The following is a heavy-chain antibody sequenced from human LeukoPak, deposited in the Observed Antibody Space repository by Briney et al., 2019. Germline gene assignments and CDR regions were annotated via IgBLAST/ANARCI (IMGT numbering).Heavy chain of an antibody. D-gene: IGHD3-22*01. J-gene: IGHJ4*02. CDR2: ISGSGGST. Sequence: AGGSLRLSCAASGFTFSTYAMSWVRQAPGKGLEWVSAISGSGGSTYYADSVKGRFTISRDNSKNTLYLQMNSLRAEDTAVYYCAKGPITMIVVVPKPIDYWGQGTLVTVSS. CDR1: GFTFSTYA. CDR3: AKGPITMIVVVPKPIDY. V-gene: IGHV3-23*01.